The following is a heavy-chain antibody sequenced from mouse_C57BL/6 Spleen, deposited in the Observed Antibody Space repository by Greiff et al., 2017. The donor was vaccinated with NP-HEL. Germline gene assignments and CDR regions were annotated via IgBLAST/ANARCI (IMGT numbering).Heavy chain of an antibody. CDR1: GYTFTSYG. CDR2: IYPRSGNN. Sequence: VQLQQSGAELARPGASVKLSCKASGYTFTSYGISWVKQRTGQGLEWIGEIYPRSGNNYYNEKFKGKATLTADKSSSTAYMELRSLTSEDSAVYFCARRTTVVSPYYFDYWGQGTTLTVSS. J-gene: IGHJ2*01. D-gene: IGHD1-1*01. V-gene: IGHV1-81*01. CDR3: ARRTTVVSPYYFDY.